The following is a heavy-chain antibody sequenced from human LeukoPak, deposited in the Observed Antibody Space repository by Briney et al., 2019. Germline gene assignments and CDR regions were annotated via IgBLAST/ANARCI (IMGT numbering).Heavy chain of an antibody. CDR1: GFTFRAYW. V-gene: IGHV3-23*01. J-gene: IGHJ4*02. CDR3: AMRRYGYLAY. D-gene: IGHD5-18*01. Sequence: SGGSLRLSCAASGFTFRAYWMHWVRQAPGKGLEWVSAISGSGGSTYYADSVKGRFTISRDNSKNTLYLQMNSLRAEDTAVYYCAMRRYGYLAYWGQGTLVTVSS. CDR2: ISGSGGST.